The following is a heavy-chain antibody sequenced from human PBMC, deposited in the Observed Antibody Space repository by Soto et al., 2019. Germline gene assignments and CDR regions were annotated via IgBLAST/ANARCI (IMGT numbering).Heavy chain of an antibody. D-gene: IGHD3-10*01. Sequence: QVQLVQSGAEVKKPGASVKVSCKASGYTFTSYAMHWVRQAPGQSLEWMGWINAGNGNTKYSQKFQGRVTITRDTSASTAYMELSSLRSEDTAVYYCARGYYGSGSYYPDYWGQGTLVTVSS. CDR1: GYTFTSYA. CDR3: ARGYYGSGSYYPDY. J-gene: IGHJ4*02. CDR2: INAGNGNT. V-gene: IGHV1-3*01.